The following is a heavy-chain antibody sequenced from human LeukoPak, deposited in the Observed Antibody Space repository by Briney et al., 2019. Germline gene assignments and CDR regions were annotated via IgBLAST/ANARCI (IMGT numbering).Heavy chain of an antibody. D-gene: IGHD2-2*01. CDR3: AREPSICGSTTC. CDR2: IKQDGSEK. J-gene: IGHJ4*02. Sequence: SGGSLRLSCGTSGFTFSRYWKTWVRQAPGKGLEWVANIKQDGSEKYYVDSVKGRFTISRDNAKNSLYLQMNSLRVEDTSVYYCAREPSICGSTTCWGQGTRVTVSS. CDR1: GFTFSRYW. V-gene: IGHV3-7*04.